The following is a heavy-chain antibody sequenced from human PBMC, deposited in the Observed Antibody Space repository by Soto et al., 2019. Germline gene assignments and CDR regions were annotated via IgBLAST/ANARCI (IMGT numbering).Heavy chain of an antibody. Sequence: PGGSLRLSCAASGVTFRSYSMSWVRQAPGKGLERVSAISGSGGSTYYADSVKGRITISRDNSKNTLYLQMNSLRAEDTAVYYCATSIAVAGPDAFDIWGQGTMVTVSS. V-gene: IGHV3-23*01. CDR2: ISGSGGST. J-gene: IGHJ3*02. CDR1: GVTFRSYS. CDR3: ATSIAVAGPDAFDI. D-gene: IGHD6-19*01.